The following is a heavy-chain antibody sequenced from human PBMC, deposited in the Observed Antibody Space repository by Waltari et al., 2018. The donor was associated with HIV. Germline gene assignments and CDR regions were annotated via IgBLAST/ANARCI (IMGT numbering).Heavy chain of an antibody. J-gene: IGHJ3*01. V-gene: IGHV5-51*01. CDR2: IDPGDSES. D-gene: IGHD2-8*01. CDR1: GYNFRSYW. Sequence: EVQMVQSGPEVKKPGESVKISCKISGYNFRSYWIAWVRQMAGMGLEWMGRIDPGDSESRYNPSFEGKVTISADTSMDTAYMQWTRLQASDTAIYYCAKVMVGVDNAFQFWSQGTGVTVTS. CDR3: AKVMVGVDNAFQF.